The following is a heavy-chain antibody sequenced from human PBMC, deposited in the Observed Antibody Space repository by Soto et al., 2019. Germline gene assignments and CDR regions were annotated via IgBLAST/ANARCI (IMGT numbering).Heavy chain of an antibody. CDR3: ASPRAVGDALRDRCFDF. Sequence: GGSLRLSCAASGFTFSDHFMDWVRQAPGKGLEWIGRAKSGPYGYATQYAASVKGRFTVSRDDSENSFYLHMNTLRTDDTAVYYCASPRAVGDALRDRCFDFWGRGTLVTVSS. J-gene: IGHJ2*01. CDR1: GFTFSDHF. V-gene: IGHV3-72*01. D-gene: IGHD6-13*01. CDR2: AKSGPYGYAT.